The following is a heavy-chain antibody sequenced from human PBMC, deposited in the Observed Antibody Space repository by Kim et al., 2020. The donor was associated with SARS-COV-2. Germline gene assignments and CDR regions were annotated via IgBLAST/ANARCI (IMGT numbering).Heavy chain of an antibody. CDR3: ARTPDYSNYAFDY. Sequence: SETLSLTCPVSGGSISSGGYYWSWLRHHPGKGLAWIVYIYYSGSTYYNPSLKSRVTISVDTSKYPFSLKLCSFTAADPAVYYFARTPDYSNYAFDYWGQ. CDR2: IYYSGST. CDR1: GGSISSGGYY. J-gene: IGHJ4*02. D-gene: IGHD4-4*01. V-gene: IGHV4-31*03.